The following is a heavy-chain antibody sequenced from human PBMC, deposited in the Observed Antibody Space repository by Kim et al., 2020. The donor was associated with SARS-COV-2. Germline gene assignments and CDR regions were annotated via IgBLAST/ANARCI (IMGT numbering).Heavy chain of an antibody. V-gene: IGHV4-59*01. D-gene: IGHD6-13*01. CDR3: ARSTSWYAYFDY. CDR2: IYYTGST. CDR1: GGSISSYY. Sequence: SETLSLTCTVSGGSISSYYWTWIRQPPGKGLEWIGCIYYTGSTNYNPSLESRVTISVDTSKNQFSLKLTSVTAADTAVYYCARSTSWYAYFDYWGQGTLVTVSP. J-gene: IGHJ4*02.